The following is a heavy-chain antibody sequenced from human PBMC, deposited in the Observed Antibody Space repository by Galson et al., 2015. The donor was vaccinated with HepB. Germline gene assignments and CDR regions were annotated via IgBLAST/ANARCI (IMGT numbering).Heavy chain of an antibody. J-gene: IGHJ4*02. CDR3: AKESGYCSGGSCHFEY. Sequence: SLRLSCAASGFTFSNYGMHWVRQAPGKGLEWVAVISDDGSNKYYADSVKGRFTISRDNSKNTLYLQMNSLRAEDTAVYYCAKESGYCSGGSCHFEYWGQGTLVTVSS. CDR1: GFTFSNYG. V-gene: IGHV3-30*18. D-gene: IGHD2-15*01. CDR2: ISDDGSNK.